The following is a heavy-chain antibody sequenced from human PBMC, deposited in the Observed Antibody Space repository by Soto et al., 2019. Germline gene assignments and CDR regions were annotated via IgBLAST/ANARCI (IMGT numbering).Heavy chain of an antibody. CDR1: GGTFSSYS. Sequence: QVQLVQSGAEVKKPGSSVKVSCKASGGTFSSYSISWVRQAPGQGLEWMGRIIPILGIANYAQKFQGRVTITADKATTLAYREQISLRSEDTAVYYCAGSSRVLLDYWGQGSLVTVSS. CDR2: IIPILGIA. V-gene: IGHV1-69*02. J-gene: IGHJ4*02. D-gene: IGHD2-15*01. CDR3: AGSSRVLLDY.